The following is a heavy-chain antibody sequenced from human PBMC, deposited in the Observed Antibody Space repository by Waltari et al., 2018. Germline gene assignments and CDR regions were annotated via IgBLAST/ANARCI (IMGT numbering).Heavy chain of an antibody. CDR1: GFTFRNSW. Sequence: EVQLVESGGGLVQPGGSLRLSCAASGFTFRNSWMNWLRQAPGKGLEWVANVQHDGTEKYYLDSVKGRFTISRDNAKSSLYLQMDSLRAEDTAIYYCARDGRGVNSQFNLFDLWGQGLQVTVSS. V-gene: IGHV3-7*01. J-gene: IGHJ5*02. CDR2: VQHDGTEK. D-gene: IGHD2-8*01. CDR3: ARDGRGVNSQFNLFDL.